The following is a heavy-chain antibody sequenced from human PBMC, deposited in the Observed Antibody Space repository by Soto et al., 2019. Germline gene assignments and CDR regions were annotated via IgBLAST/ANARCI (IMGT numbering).Heavy chain of an antibody. CDR1: GFTFSSYG. V-gene: IGHV3-33*01. Sequence: QVQLVESGGGVVQPGRSLRLSCAASGFTFSSYGMHWVRQAPGKGLEWVAVIWYDGSNKYYADSVKGRFTISRDNSKNPLYLQMTRLRAEDTAVYYCASETRVSRSWYDIEGDYYYGMDVWGQGTTVTVSS. J-gene: IGHJ6*02. CDR2: IWYDGSNK. D-gene: IGHD6-13*01. CDR3: ASETRVSRSWYDIEGDYYYGMDV.